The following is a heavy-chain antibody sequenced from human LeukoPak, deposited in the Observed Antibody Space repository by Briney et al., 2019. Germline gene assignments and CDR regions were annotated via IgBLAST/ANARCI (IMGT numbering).Heavy chain of an antibody. D-gene: IGHD3-22*01. CDR1: GGSISSGGYY. Sequence: SQTLSLTCTVSGGSISSGGYYWRWIRQHPGKGLEWIGYIYYSGSTYYNPSLKSRVTISVDTSKNQFSLKLSSVTAADTAVYYCARDHYYDSSGYYSLSAFDIWGQGTMVTVSS. CDR2: IYYSGST. CDR3: ARDHYYDSSGYYSLSAFDI. J-gene: IGHJ3*02. V-gene: IGHV4-31*03.